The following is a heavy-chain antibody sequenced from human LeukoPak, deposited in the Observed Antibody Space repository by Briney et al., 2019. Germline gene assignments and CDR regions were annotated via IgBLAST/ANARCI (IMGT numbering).Heavy chain of an antibody. CDR2: IDTVGSST. D-gene: IGHD2-2*01. CDR1: GFTFSNYW. V-gene: IGHV3-74*01. Sequence: AGGSLRLSCAASGFTFSNYWMHWVHQAPGKGLVWVSHIDTVGSSTTYADSVKGRFTISRDNAKNTLYLQMNSLRAEDTAVYYCSRVRCSSRSCYLDYWGQGTLVTVSS. J-gene: IGHJ4*02. CDR3: SRVRCSSRSCYLDY.